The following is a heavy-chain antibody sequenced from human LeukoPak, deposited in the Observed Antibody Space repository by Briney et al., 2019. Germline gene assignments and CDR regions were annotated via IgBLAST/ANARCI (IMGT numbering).Heavy chain of an antibody. CDR1: GGSFSGYY. V-gene: IGHV4-34*01. D-gene: IGHD5-12*01. CDR3: ARATPSGRLVWSYDSFPYYFDY. Sequence: ASETLSLTCAVYGGSFSGYYWSWIRQPPGKGLEWIGEINHSGSTNYNPSLKSRVTISVDTSKNQFSLKLSSVTAADTAVYYCARATPSGRLVWSYDSFPYYFDYWGQGTLVTVSS. CDR2: INHSGST. J-gene: IGHJ4*02.